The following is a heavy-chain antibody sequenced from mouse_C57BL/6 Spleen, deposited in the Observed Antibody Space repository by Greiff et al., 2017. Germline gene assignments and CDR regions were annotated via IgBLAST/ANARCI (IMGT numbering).Heavy chain of an antibody. Sequence: EVKLVESGGGLVKPGGSLKLSCAASGFTFSSYAMSWVRQTPEKRLEWVATISDGGSYTYYPDNVKGRFTISRDNAKNNLYLQMSHLKSEDTAMYYCARDRTGTGPFAYWGQGTLVTVSA. CDR3: ARDRTGTGPFAY. D-gene: IGHD4-1*01. CDR1: GFTFSSYA. J-gene: IGHJ3*01. V-gene: IGHV5-4*01. CDR2: ISDGGSYT.